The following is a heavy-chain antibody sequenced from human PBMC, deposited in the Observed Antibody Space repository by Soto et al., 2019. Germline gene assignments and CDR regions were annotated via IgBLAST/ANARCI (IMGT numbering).Heavy chain of an antibody. CDR2: IIPMYGPA. J-gene: IGHJ5*02. D-gene: IGHD3-10*01. CDR1: GGTFSSYA. Sequence: QVPLVQSGAEVKKPGSSVTVSCKASGGTFSSYAIHWVRQAPGQGLEWMGGIIPMYGPAKYAQRFQGRVTIHADESTDTVYMELTSLTSPDPAVYYCAGVTSIVRGVIDNWFDPWGHGTLVTVSS. CDR3: AGVTSIVRGVIDNWFDP. V-gene: IGHV1-69*01.